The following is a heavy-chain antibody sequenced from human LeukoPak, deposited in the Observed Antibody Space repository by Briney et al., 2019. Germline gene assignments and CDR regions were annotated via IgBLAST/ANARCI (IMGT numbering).Heavy chain of an antibody. CDR2: INTNTGNP. J-gene: IGHJ6*03. CDR1: GYTFTSYA. V-gene: IGHV7-4-1*02. D-gene: IGHD3-10*01. Sequence: ASVKVSCKASGYTFTSYAMNWVRQAPGQGLEWMGWINTNTGNPTYAQGFTGRFVFSLDTSVSTAYLQISSLKAEDTAVYYCARERSGYGSGSYRYYYYYYYYMDVWGKGTTVTVSS. CDR3: ARERSGYGSGSYRYYYYYYYYMDV.